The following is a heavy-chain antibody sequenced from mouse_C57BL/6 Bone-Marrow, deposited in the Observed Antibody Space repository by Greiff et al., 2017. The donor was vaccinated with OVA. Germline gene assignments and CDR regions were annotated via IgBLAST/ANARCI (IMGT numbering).Heavy chain of an antibody. CDR3: ARVYYGSSYDAMDY. CDR2: IDPSDSYT. D-gene: IGHD1-1*01. J-gene: IGHJ4*01. CDR1: GYTFTSYW. Sequence: VQLQQSGAELVKPGASVKLSCKASGYTFTSYWMQWVKQRPGQGLEWIGEIDPSDSYTNYNQKFKGKATLTVDTSSSTAYMQLSSLTSEDSAVYYCARVYYGSSYDAMDYWGQGTSVTVSS. V-gene: IGHV1-50*01.